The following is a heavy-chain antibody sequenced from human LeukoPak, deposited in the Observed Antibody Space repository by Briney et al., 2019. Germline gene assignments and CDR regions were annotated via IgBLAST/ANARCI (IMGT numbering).Heavy chain of an antibody. CDR3: ARDCSHGSGSPFDP. V-gene: IGHV4-61*01. CDR2: IYYSGST. CDR1: GGSISSSSYY. D-gene: IGHD3-10*01. Sequence: SETLSLTCTVSGGSISSSSYYWSWIRQPPGKGLEWIGYIYYSGSTNYNPSLKSRVTISVDTSKNQFSLKLSSVTAADTAVYYCARDCSHGSGSPFDPWGQGTLVTVSS. J-gene: IGHJ5*02.